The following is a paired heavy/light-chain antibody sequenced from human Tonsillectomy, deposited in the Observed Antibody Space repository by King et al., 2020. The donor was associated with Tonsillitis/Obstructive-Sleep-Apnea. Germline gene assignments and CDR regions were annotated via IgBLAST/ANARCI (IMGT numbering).Light chain of an antibody. Sequence: QSVLTQPPSVSAAPGHKVTISCSGSSSNIGKNYISWYQQYPGTAPKLLMYDNNKRPSGIPDRFSGSKSGTSATLGITGLQTGDEADYYCGTWDSNLSVWVYGGGTKVTVL. CDR1: SSNIGKNY. V-gene: IGLV1-51*01. J-gene: IGLJ3*02. CDR2: DNN. CDR3: GTWDSNLSVWV.
Heavy chain of an antibody. Sequence: EVQLLESGGGLAQPGGSLRLSCAASGFTFSSYAMSWVRQAPGKGLEWVSATTYSGSTTYYADSVKGRATTSRDNSKNTLYLQMNSLRAEDTAVYYCAKGGGIASPGARNYFYYYMDVWGKGTTVTVSS. V-gene: IGHV3-23*01. J-gene: IGHJ6*03. D-gene: IGHD6-13*01. CDR2: TTYSGSTT. CDR1: GFTFSSYA. CDR3: AKGGGIASPGARNYFYYYMDV.